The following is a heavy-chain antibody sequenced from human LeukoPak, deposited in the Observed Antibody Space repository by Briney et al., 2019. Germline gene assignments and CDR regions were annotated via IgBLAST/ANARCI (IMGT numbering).Heavy chain of an antibody. CDR1: GGSINRGFYY. CDR3: ARHRPSSTMSGIAL. Sequence: PSETLSLTCTVSGGSINRGFYYWGWIRQPPGKGLAWIGSIYYSGPTYYHPSLKSRVTISVDTSRNQFSLQLTSVTVADTAVYFCARHRPSSTMSGIALWGQGTLVTVSS. CDR2: IYYSGPT. J-gene: IGHJ4*02. D-gene: IGHD2-21*01. V-gene: IGHV4-39*01.